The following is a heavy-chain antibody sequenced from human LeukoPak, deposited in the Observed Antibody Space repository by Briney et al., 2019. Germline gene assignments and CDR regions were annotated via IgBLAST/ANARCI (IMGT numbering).Heavy chain of an antibody. Sequence: NPSQTLSLTCAVYGVSFSGYYWSWIRQPPGKGLEWIGEINHSGSTNYNPSLKSRVTISVDTSKNQFSLKLSSVTAADTAVYYCARAPIRITMVRGVIGYYDYWGQGTLVTVSS. CDR3: ARAPIRITMVRGVIGYYDY. CDR2: INHSGST. D-gene: IGHD3-10*01. CDR1: GVSFSGYY. V-gene: IGHV4-34*01. J-gene: IGHJ4*02.